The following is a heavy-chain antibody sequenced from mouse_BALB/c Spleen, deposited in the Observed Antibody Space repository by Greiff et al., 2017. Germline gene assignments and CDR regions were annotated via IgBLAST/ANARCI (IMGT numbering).Heavy chain of an antibody. CDR1: GFNIKDTY. J-gene: IGHJ3*01. Sequence: DVKLQESGAELVKPGASVKLSCTASGFNIKDTYMHWVKQRPEQGLEWIGRIDPANGNTKYDPKFQGKATITADTSSNTAYLQLSSLTSEDTAVYYCAYYRYDDWFAYWGQGTLVTVSA. V-gene: IGHV14-3*02. CDR2: IDPANGNT. D-gene: IGHD2-14*01. CDR3: AYYRYDDWFAY.